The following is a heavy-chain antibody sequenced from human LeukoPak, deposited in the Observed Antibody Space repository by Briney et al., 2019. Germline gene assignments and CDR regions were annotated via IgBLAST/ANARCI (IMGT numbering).Heavy chain of an antibody. J-gene: IGHJ4*02. Sequence: SETLSLTCAVYGGSFSGYYWSWVRQPPGKGLEWIGEINHSGSTNYNPSLKSRVTISVDTSKNQFSLKLSSVTAADTAVYYCARGPYSSGLDYWGQGTLVTVSS. D-gene: IGHD6-19*01. CDR1: GGSFSGYY. CDR3: ARGPYSSGLDY. CDR2: INHSGST. V-gene: IGHV4-34*01.